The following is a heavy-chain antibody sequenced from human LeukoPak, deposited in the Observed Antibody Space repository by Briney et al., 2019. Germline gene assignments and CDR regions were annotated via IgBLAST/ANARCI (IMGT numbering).Heavy chain of an antibody. CDR3: ARGGGLDV. CDR1: GFSLNSDW. V-gene: IGHV3-7*03. CDR2: INHNGNVN. Sequence: GSLRLSCAASGFSLNSDWMNWARQAPGKGLEWVASINHNGNVNYYVDSVKGRFTISRDNAKNSLYLQMSNLRAEDTAVYFCARGGGLDVWGQGATVTVSS. D-gene: IGHD3-16*01. J-gene: IGHJ6*02.